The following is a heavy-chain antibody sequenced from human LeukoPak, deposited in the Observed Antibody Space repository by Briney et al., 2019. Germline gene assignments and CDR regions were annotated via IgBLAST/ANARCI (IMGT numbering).Heavy chain of an antibody. CDR3: AGHHPRNTVDF. J-gene: IGHJ4*02. Sequence: PSETLSLTCTVSGGSISRYYWSWIRQPPGKGLEWTAYISDIGSINYNPSLKSRVTISLDTSKNQFSLKLSSVTAADTAVYYCAGHHPRNTVDFWGQGTLVTVSS. CDR2: ISDIGSI. CDR1: GGSISRYY. V-gene: IGHV4-59*08. D-gene: IGHD2/OR15-2a*01.